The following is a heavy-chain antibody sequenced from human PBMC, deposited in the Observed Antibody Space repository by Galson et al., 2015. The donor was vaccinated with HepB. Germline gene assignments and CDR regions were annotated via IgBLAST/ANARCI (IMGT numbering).Heavy chain of an antibody. V-gene: IGHV3-64D*06. CDR3: VKEGGDCSSTSCPDYAFDI. CDR1: GFTFSSYA. J-gene: IGHJ3*02. CDR2: ISSNGGST. Sequence: LRLSCAASGFTFSSYAMHWVRQAPGKGLEYVSAISSNGGSTYYADSVKGRFTISRDNSKNTLYLQMSSLRAEDTAVYYCVKEGGDCSSTSCPDYAFDIWGRGTMVTVSS. D-gene: IGHD2-2*01.